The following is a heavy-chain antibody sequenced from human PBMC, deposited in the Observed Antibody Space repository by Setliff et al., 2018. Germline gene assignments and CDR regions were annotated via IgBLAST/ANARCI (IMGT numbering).Heavy chain of an antibody. Sequence: SETLSLTCAVYGGPFSSYYWGWIRQPPGKGLEWIGSIYYSGSTYYNPSLKSRVTISVDTSKNQFSLKLSSVTAADTAVYYCARRISYYNFWSGYYDYWGQGTLVTVSS. D-gene: IGHD3-3*01. J-gene: IGHJ4*02. CDR2: IYYSGST. CDR1: GGPFSSYY. CDR3: ARRISYYNFWSGYYDY. V-gene: IGHV4-39*07.